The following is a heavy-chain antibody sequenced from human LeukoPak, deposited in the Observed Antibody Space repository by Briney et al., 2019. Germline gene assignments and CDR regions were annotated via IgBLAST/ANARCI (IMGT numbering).Heavy chain of an antibody. V-gene: IGHV3-23*01. J-gene: IGHJ4*02. CDR3: ARYRSVTTGKRFFDY. Sequence: GGSLRLSCAASGFTFSSYATSWVRQAPGKGLEWVSGISGGGGSIHYADSVKGRFTISRDNSMNTLYLQMNSLRGEDTAVYYCARYRSVTTGKRFFDYWGQGTLVTVSS. D-gene: IGHD4-17*01. CDR2: ISGGGGSI. CDR1: GFTFSSYA.